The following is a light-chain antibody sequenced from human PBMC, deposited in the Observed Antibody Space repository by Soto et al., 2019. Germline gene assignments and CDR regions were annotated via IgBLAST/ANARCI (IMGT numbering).Light chain of an antibody. CDR1: QSISTY. Sequence: IRMTQSPSSFSASTGDRVTITCRASQSISTYLAWYQQEPGKAPKLLIYAASTLQSGVPSSFSGTGSGTDFTLTINSLQSEDFATYYCQQYYSYPRTFGQGTKVEIK. V-gene: IGKV1-8*01. CDR3: QQYYSYPRT. CDR2: AAS. J-gene: IGKJ1*01.